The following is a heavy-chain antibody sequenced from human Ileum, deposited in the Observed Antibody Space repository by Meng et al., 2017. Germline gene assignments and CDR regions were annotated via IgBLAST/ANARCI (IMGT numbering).Heavy chain of an antibody. CDR3: GRGHWGLDY. J-gene: IGHJ4*02. V-gene: IGHV3-11*01. CDR1: GFTFSDHY. D-gene: IGHD7-27*01. CDR2: ISNSGNIR. Sequence: QGQLVEVGGGLVEPGGSPRLPCAASGFTFSDHYMTWIRQAPGKGPEWVSFISNSGNIRENADSVKGRFTISRDNAKNALYLQMDSLKVEDTAMYYCGRGHWGLDYWGQGTLVTVSS.